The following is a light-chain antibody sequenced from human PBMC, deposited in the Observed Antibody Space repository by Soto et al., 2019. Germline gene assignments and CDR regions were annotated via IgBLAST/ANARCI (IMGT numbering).Light chain of an antibody. CDR3: MQRIEFPLT. CDR2: LAS. Sequence: DIVVTQSPLSLPVTPGEPAPISCRSSHSLLHINGYNYLDWYLQKPGQSPHLLIYLASNRASGVPERFSGSGSGTDFTLKISRVEDEDVGVYYCMQRIEFPLTFGGGTQVDI. J-gene: IGKJ4*01. CDR1: HSLLHINGYNY. V-gene: IGKV2-28*01.